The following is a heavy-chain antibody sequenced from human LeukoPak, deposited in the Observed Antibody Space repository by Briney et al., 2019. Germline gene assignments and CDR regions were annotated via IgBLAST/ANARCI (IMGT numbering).Heavy chain of an antibody. D-gene: IGHD3-10*01. Sequence: GGSLRLSCAASGFTFSSYEMNWARQAPGKGLEWVSYISSSGSTIYYADSVKGRFTISRDNAKNSLYLQMNSLRAEDTAVYYCARDGILWFGELLSAYYGMDVWGQGTTVTVSS. CDR3: ARDGILWFGELLSAYYGMDV. CDR1: GFTFSSYE. CDR2: ISSSGSTI. J-gene: IGHJ6*02. V-gene: IGHV3-48*03.